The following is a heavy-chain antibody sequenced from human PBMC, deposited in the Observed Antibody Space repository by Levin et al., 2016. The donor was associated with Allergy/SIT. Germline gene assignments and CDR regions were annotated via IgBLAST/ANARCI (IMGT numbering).Heavy chain of an antibody. J-gene: IGHJ3*02. D-gene: IGHD3-3*01. CDR2: ITHRGST. Sequence: SETLSLTCGVYGGGGSLIPYYWSWIRQPPGKGLEWVGEITHRGSTNYNPSLKSRVAISVDTSKSQFSLKLSSVTAADTAVYYCARGGPSLEYYDSGTGYSGAFDIWGPGTMVTVSS. CDR3: ARGGPSLEYYDSGTGYSGAFDI. V-gene: IGHV4-34*01. CDR1: GGGGSLIPYY.